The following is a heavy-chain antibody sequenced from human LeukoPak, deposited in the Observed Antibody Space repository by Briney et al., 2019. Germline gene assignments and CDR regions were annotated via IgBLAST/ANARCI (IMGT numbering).Heavy chain of an antibody. D-gene: IGHD1-7*01. CDR1: GHTFTTYY. V-gene: IGHV1-46*01. CDR3: ARDRPVGARSGTTWFDP. CDR2: INPSGDGT. Sequence: GASVKVSCKASGHTFTTYYVHLVRQAPGQGLEWMGVINPSGDGTNYPQRFQGRVTLTRDTSTSTVYMELSSLRSEDTAVYYCARDRPVGARSGTTWFDPWGQGTLVTVSS. J-gene: IGHJ5*02.